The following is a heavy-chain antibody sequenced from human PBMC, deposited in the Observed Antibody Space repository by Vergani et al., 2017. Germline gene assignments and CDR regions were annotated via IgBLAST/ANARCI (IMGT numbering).Heavy chain of an antibody. CDR1: GGTFSSYT. CDR2: IIPILGIA. CDR3: AREKARVTRIVVVGAFDI. J-gene: IGHJ3*02. D-gene: IGHD3-22*01. Sequence: QVQLVQSGAEVKKPGSSVKVSCKASGGTFSSYTISWVRQAPGQGLEWMGRIIPILGIANYAQKFQGRVTITADKSTSTAYMELSSLRSEDTAVYYCAREKARVTRIVVVGAFDIWGQGTMVTVSS. V-gene: IGHV1-69*08.